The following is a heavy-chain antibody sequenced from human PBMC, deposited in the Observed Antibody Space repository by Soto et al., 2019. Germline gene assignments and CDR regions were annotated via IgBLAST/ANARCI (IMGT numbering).Heavy chain of an antibody. D-gene: IGHD5-12*01. CDR1: GFTFSSYG. Sequence: GGSLRPSCAASGFTFSSYGMHWVRQAPGKGLEWVAVISYDGSNKYYAESVKGRFTISRENSKNTLYLQMNSLRAEDMAVYYCAKDSAERWLQLPLDYWGQGTLVTVSS. J-gene: IGHJ4*02. CDR2: ISYDGSNK. CDR3: AKDSAERWLQLPLDY. V-gene: IGHV3-30*18.